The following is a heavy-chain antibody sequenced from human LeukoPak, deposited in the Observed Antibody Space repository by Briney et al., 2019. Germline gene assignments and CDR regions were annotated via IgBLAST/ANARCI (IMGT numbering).Heavy chain of an antibody. V-gene: IGHV4-39*01. CDR2: IYYSGST. Sequence: SETLSLTCTVSGGSISSSSYYWGWIRQPPGKGLEWIGSIYYSGSTYYNPSLKSRVTISVDTSKNQFSLKLSSVTASDTAVYYCARHDFDFWSGHFGTMFDYWGLGTLVTVSS. CDR1: GGSISSSSYY. CDR3: ARHDFDFWSGHFGTMFDY. D-gene: IGHD3-3*01. J-gene: IGHJ4*02.